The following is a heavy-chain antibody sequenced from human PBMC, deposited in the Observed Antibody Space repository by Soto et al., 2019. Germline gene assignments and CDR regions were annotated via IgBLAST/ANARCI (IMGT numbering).Heavy chain of an antibody. V-gene: IGHV3-21*01. CDR3: ARESEDLTSNFDY. CDR2: ISSTTNYI. CDR1: GFTFTRYS. J-gene: IGHJ4*02. Sequence: VGSLRLSCAASGFTFTRYSMNWVRQAPGKGLEWVSSISSTTNYIYYADSMKGRFTVSRDNAKNSVYLEMNSLSAEDTALYYCARESEDLTSNFDYWGQGTLVTVSS.